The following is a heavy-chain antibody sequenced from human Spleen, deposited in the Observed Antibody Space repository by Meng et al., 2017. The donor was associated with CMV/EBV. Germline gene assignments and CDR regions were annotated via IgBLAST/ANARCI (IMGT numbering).Heavy chain of an antibody. CDR1: GVSINSANW. J-gene: IGHJ5*02. CDR3: VRAFSS. D-gene: IGHD6-6*01. V-gene: IGHV4-4*03. Sequence: PGTLSLTCGVSGVSINSANWWSWVRQPPGKGLEWIGEIYHSGSTHYNPSLKSRVTMSIDKSKNEFSLNLISVTAADTAVYYCVRAFSSWGQGTLVTVSS. CDR2: IYHSGST.